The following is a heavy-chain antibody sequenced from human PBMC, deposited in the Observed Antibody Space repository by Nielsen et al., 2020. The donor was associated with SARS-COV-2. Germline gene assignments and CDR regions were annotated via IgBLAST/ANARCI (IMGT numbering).Heavy chain of an antibody. CDR2: ISYDGSNK. Sequence: GGSLRLSCAASGFTFSSYAMHWVRQAPGKGLEWVAVISYDGSNKYYADSVKGRFTISRDNSKNTLYLQMNSLRAEDTAVYYCASFPGGGYIDYWGQGTLVTVSS. CDR1: GFTFSSYA. D-gene: IGHD3-22*01. CDR3: ASFPGGGYIDY. V-gene: IGHV3-30*04. J-gene: IGHJ4*02.